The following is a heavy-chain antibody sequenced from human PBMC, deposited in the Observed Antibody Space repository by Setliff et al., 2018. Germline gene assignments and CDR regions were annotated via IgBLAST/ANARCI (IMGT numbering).Heavy chain of an antibody. V-gene: IGHV1-3*01. CDR2: INAGNGNT. CDR3: AFNSGWYGYYFDY. CDR1: GYTFTSYA. J-gene: IGHJ4*02. D-gene: IGHD6-19*01. Sequence: ASVKVSCKASGYTFTSYAMHWVRQAPGQGLEWMGWINAGNGNTKYSQKFQGRVTITRDTSASTAYMELSSLRSEDTAVYYCAFNSGWYGYYFDYWGQGTLVTVSS.